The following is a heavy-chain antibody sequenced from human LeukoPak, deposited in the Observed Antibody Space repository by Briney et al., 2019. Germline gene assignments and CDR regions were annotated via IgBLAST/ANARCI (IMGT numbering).Heavy chain of an antibody. CDR2: IYHSGST. CDR1: GGSISSSDW. D-gene: IGHD2-15*01. V-gene: IGHV4-4*02. J-gene: IGHJ5*02. CDR3: ARAGCSGGNCYLQYNWFDP. Sequence: SGTLSLTCAVSGGSISSSDWWSWVRQPPGKGLEWIGEIYHSGSTNYNPSLKSRVTISVDTSKNQFSLKLSSVTAADTAVYYCARAGCSGGNCYLQYNWFDPWGQGTLVTVSS.